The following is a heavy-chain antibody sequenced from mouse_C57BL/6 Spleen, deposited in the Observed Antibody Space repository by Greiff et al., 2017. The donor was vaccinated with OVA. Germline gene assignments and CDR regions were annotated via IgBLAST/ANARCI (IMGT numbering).Heavy chain of an antibody. CDR2: LDPSGSYT. J-gene: IGHJ4*01. CDR3: ARWSSSGAMDY. Sequence: QVQLQQSGAELVKPGASVKLSCKASGYTFTSYWMQWVKQRPGQGLEWIGELDPSGSYTNYNQKFKGKATLLVDTSYSTAYMQLSSLTSEDAAVYYCARWSSSGAMDYWGQGTSVTVSS. CDR1: GYTFTSYW. V-gene: IGHV1-50*01. D-gene: IGHD1-1*01.